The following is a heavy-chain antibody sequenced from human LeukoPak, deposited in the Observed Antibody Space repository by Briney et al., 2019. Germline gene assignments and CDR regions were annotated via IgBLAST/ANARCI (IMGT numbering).Heavy chain of an antibody. J-gene: IGHJ4*02. CDR1: GLRLNTHA. V-gene: IGHV3-23*01. CDR2: VSGSGGST. Sequence: LPGGSLRICSSSEGLRLNTHAMMFIRQAPGKGLEWISAVSGSGGSTYYADSVKGRFTLSRDNSKDTRYLQMNSLRAEDTAVYFRLEALIFSSVPGYAADWGQGTLVTVSS. CDR3: LEALIFSSVPGYAAD. D-gene: IGHD5-12*01.